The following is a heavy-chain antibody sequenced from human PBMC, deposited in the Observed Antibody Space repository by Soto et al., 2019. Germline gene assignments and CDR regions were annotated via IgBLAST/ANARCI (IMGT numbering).Heavy chain of an antibody. V-gene: IGHV4-61*01. CDR3: ARHPARASYFDY. J-gene: IGHJ4*02. D-gene: IGHD6-6*01. CDR2: IYFSGSS. Sequence: PSATLSLTCTVSGGYVGSGNFYWSWIRQPPGKGLEWIGDIYFSGSSFYNPSLKSRLTISLDMSKNQFSLKLSSVTAADTAVYYCARHPARASYFDYWGQGALVTVSS. CDR1: GGYVGSGNFY.